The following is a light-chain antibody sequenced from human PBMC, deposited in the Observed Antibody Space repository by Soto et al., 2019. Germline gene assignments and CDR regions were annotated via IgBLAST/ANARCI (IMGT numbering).Light chain of an antibody. CDR1: RSDVGGYNY. CDR3: SSYASSGTYV. Sequence: QSALTQPASVSGSPGQSITISCTGTRSDVGGYNYVSWYQQHPGKAPKLMIYDVSNRPSGVYNRFSCSKSGNTASLTISGLQAEDEDDYYCSSYASSGTYVFGTGTKVTVL. J-gene: IGLJ1*01. V-gene: IGLV2-14*01. CDR2: DVS.